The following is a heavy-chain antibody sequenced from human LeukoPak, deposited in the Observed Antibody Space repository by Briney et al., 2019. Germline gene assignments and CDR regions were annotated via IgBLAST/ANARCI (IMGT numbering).Heavy chain of an antibody. CDR1: GGSISSYY. J-gene: IGHJ3*02. V-gene: IGHV4-59*01. CDR3: ASDQGATFSNAFDI. CDR2: IYYSGST. D-gene: IGHD1-26*01. Sequence: SETLSLTCTVSGGSISSYYWSWIRQPPGKGLEWIGYIYYSGSTNYNPSLKSRVTISVDTSKNQFSLKLSSVTAADTAVYYCASDQGATFSNAFDIWGQGTMVTVSS.